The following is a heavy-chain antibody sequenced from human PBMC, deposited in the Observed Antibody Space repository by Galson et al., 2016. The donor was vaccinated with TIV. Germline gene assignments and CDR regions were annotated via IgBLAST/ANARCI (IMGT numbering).Heavy chain of an antibody. J-gene: IGHJ4*02. D-gene: IGHD3-16*02. V-gene: IGHV1-2*02. Sequence: SVKVSCKASGYPFTDYWMHWVRQAPGEGLEWMGWIDPHSGATLYAQKFQGRVTMTRDTSTSTTYVELSRLTSDDTADYYCARGGVIRSLDFWGQGTLVTASS. CDR2: IDPHSGAT. CDR3: ARGGVIRSLDF. CDR1: GYPFTDYW.